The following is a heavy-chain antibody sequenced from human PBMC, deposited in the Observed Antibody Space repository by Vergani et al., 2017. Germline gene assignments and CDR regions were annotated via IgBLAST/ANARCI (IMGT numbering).Heavy chain of an antibody. Sequence: EVQLVESGGGLVQPGGSLRLSCAASGFTFSSYSMNWVRQAPGKGLEWVSYISSSSSTIYYADSVKGRFTISRDNAKNALYLQMNSLRAEDTAVYYCARVPYGGQPVDWGQGTLVTVSS. V-gene: IGHV3-48*01. J-gene: IGHJ4*02. D-gene: IGHD4-23*01. CDR3: ARVPYGGQPVD. CDR1: GFTFSSYS. CDR2: ISSSSSTI.